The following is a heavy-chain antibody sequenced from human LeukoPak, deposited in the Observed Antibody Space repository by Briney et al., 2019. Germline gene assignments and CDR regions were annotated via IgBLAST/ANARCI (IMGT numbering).Heavy chain of an antibody. CDR2: ISGSGGST. D-gene: IGHD6-13*01. CDR1: GFTFSTYA. Sequence: GGSLRLSCAASGFTFSTYAMSWVRQAPGKGLEWVSAISGSGGSTYYADSVKGRSTISRDNSKNTLDLQMNSLRAEDTAVYYCAKEELAAAGRDFEYWGQGTLVTVSS. J-gene: IGHJ4*02. CDR3: AKEELAAAGRDFEY. V-gene: IGHV3-23*01.